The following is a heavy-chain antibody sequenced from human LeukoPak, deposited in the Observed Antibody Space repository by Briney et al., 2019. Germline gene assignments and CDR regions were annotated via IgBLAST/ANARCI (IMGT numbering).Heavy chain of an antibody. D-gene: IGHD6-13*01. J-gene: IGHJ3*02. V-gene: IGHV4-4*02. Sequence: SSETLSLTCAVSGGSISSSNWWSWVRQPSGKGLEWIGEIYHSGSTNYNPSLKSRDTISVDKSKNQFSLKLSSVTAADTAVYYCARAPAAAGTSDAFDIWGQGTMVTVSS. CDR1: GGSISSSNW. CDR2: IYHSGST. CDR3: ARAPAAAGTSDAFDI.